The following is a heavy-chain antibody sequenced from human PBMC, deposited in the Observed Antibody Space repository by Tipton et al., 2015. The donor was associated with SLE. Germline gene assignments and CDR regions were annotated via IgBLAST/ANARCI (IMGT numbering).Heavy chain of an antibody. Sequence: SLRLSCAASGFTFSSYGMSWVRQAPGKGLEWVSAISGSGGSTYYADSVKGRFTISRDNSKNTLYLQMNSLRAEDTAVYYCAKDGEGWWEGGSPPNFFDYWGQGTLLTVSS. CDR3: AKDGEGWWEGGSPPNFFDY. V-gene: IGHV3-23*01. CDR1: GFTFSSYG. CDR2: ISGSGGST. J-gene: IGHJ4*02. D-gene: IGHD1-26*01.